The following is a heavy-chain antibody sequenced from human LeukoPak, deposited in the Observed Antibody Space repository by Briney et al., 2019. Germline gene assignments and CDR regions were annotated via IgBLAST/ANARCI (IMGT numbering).Heavy chain of an antibody. V-gene: IGHV3-30*02. CDR3: AKDRDISTWYTPFDY. CDR1: GFTFSTYG. Sequence: GGSLRLSCAASGFTFSTYGMSWVRQAPGKGLEWVGVIRFDGGTQYYADSLKGRFTISRDNFENILYLQMNSLRGEDTAVYFCAKDRDISTWYTPFDYCGQGTLVTVS. J-gene: IGHJ4*02. CDR2: IRFDGGTQ. D-gene: IGHD6-13*01.